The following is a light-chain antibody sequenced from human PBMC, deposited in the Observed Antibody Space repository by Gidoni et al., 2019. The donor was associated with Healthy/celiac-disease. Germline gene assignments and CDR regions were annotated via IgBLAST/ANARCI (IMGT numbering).Light chain of an antibody. CDR2: GAS. CDR1: QSVSSSY. Sequence: EIVLTQSPGTLSLSPGERATLSCRASQSVSSSYLAGYQQKPGQAPRLLIYGASSRATGIPDRFRGSGSGTDFTLTISRLEPEDFAVYYSQQYGSSSWTFGQGTKVEIK. CDR3: QQYGSSSWT. V-gene: IGKV3-20*01. J-gene: IGKJ1*01.